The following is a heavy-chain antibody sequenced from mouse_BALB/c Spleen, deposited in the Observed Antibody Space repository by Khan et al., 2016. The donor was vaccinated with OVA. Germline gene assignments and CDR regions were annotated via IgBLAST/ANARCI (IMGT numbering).Heavy chain of an antibody. J-gene: IGHJ3*01. CDR1: GYTFTNYD. CDR3: TRSGAGYHVPFAY. D-gene: IGHD2-2*01. CDR2: IYPGDGST. V-gene: IGHV1S56*01. Sequence: QVQLQQSGPELVKPGALVKISCKASGYTFTNYDINWVKQRPGQGLEWIGWIYPGDGSTKYNENFKCKATLTADKSSSTAYMQLSSLTPENSAVYFCTRSGAGYHVPFAYWGQGTLVTVSA.